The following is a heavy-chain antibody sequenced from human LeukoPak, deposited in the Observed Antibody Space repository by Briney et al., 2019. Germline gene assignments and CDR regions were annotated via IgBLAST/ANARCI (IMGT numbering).Heavy chain of an antibody. CDR2: IKQDGSEK. D-gene: IGHD6-19*01. J-gene: IGHJ4*02. CDR3: AKDLLGQWPTVFDY. Sequence: GGSLRLSCAASGFTFTSYWMTWVRQAPGKGLEWVANIKQDGSEKYYVDSVKGRFTTSRDNAKNSLYLQMNSLRAEDTAVYYCAKDLLGQWPTVFDYWGQGTLVTVSS. V-gene: IGHV3-7*01. CDR1: GFTFTSYW.